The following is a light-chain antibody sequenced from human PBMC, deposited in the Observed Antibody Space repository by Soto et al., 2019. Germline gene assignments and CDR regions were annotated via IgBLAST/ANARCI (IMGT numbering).Light chain of an antibody. CDR2: DAS. V-gene: IGKV3-20*01. CDR3: QQYDSSPRT. CDR1: QSLSSSQ. Sequence: EIVLTQSPGTLSLSPGERATLSCRVSQSLSSSQLAWYQQKPGQAPRPLIYDASSRATGIPDRFSGSGSGTDFTLTVSRLEPEDFAMYYCQQYDSSPRTFGQGTKVEVK. J-gene: IGKJ1*01.